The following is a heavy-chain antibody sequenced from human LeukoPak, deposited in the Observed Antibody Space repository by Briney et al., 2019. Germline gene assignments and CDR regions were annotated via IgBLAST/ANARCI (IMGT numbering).Heavy chain of an antibody. CDR1: GGSFSGYY. CDR3: ARSGSPYSVGEFDY. D-gene: IGHD3-16*01. J-gene: IGHJ4*02. V-gene: IGHV4-34*01. Sequence: SETLSLTCAVYGGSFSGYYWSWIRQPPGKGLEWIGEINHSGSTNYNPSLKSRVTISVDTSKNQFSLKLSSVTAADTAVYYCARSGSPYSVGEFDYWGQGTLVTVSS. CDR2: INHSGST.